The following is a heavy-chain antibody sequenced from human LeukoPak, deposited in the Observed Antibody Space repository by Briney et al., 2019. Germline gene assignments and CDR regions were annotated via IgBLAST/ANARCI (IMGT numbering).Heavy chain of an antibody. CDR3: ARSITIFGVVTDYFDY. CDR1: GGSISSGSYY. CDR2: SYTSGST. J-gene: IGHJ4*02. V-gene: IGHV4-61*02. Sequence: SETLSLTCTVSGGSISSGSYYWSWIRQPAGKGLEWIGRSYTSGSTNYNPSLKSRVTISVDASKNQFYLKLSSVTAADTAVYYCARSITIFGVVTDYFDYWGQGTLVTVSS. D-gene: IGHD3-3*01.